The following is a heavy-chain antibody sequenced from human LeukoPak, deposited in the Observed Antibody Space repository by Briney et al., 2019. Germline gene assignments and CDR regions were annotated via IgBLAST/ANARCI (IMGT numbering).Heavy chain of an antibody. D-gene: IGHD1-26*01. CDR1: GFTFSSNW. CDR2: INGDGSSS. J-gene: IGHJ4*02. CDR3: TRDPMRSGSY. Sequence: GESLRLSCAASGFTFSSNWMHWVRQAPGKGLVWVSRINGDGSSSSYADSVKGRVTISRDNAKNTLYLQMISLRVEDTAVYYCTRDPMRSGSYWGQGTLVTVSS. V-gene: IGHV3-74*01.